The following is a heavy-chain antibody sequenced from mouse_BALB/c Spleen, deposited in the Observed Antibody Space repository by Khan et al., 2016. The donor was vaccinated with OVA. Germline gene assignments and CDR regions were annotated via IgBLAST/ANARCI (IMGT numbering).Heavy chain of an antibody. CDR2: INPTSGYT. Sequence: QVQLKESGAELAKPGASVKMSCKASGYTFTTYWMHWVKQRPGQGLEWIGYINPTSGYTDYNEKFKDRATLSADKSSSTAYMHLSSLTSEDSAVYYCTRDRIEYWGQGTTLTGSS. CDR1: GYTFTTYW. CDR3: TRDRIEY. J-gene: IGHJ2*01. V-gene: IGHV1-7*01.